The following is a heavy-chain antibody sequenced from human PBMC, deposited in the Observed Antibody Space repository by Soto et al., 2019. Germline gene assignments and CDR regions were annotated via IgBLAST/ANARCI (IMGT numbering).Heavy chain of an antibody. CDR2: INPSGGST. Sequence: GASVKVSCKASGYSFSFYGINWVRQAPGQGLEWMGIINPSGGSTSYAQKLQGRVTMTRDTSTSTVYMELSSLRSEDTAVYYCARDRCSGGSCYSFFDYWGQGTLVTAPQ. J-gene: IGHJ4*02. D-gene: IGHD2-15*01. CDR1: GYSFSFYG. V-gene: IGHV1-46*01. CDR3: ARDRCSGGSCYSFFDY.